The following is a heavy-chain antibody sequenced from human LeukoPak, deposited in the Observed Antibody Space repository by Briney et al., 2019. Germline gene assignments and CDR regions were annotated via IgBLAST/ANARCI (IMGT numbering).Heavy chain of an antibody. CDR2: INPRGGST. Sequence: ASVKVSCKASGYIFTTYYMHWLRQAPGQGPEWMGIINPRGGSTDYAQKFQGRVTMTRDTSISTAYMELSRLRSDDTAVYYCARDETGRDFWSGYYGYWGQGTLVTVSS. V-gene: IGHV1-2*02. D-gene: IGHD3-3*01. J-gene: IGHJ4*02. CDR1: GYIFTTYY. CDR3: ARDETGRDFWSGYYGY.